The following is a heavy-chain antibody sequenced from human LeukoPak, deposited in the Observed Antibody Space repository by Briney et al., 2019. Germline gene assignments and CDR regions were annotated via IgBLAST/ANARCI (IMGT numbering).Heavy chain of an antibody. Sequence: SETLSLTCTVSGGSISSYYWSWIRQPPGEGLEWIGYIYYTGTTNYNPSLKSRVTISVDTSKNQFSLKLSSVTAADTAVYYCARTLWFGERAYFAYWGQGTLVTVSS. D-gene: IGHD3-10*01. V-gene: IGHV4-59*01. CDR1: GGSISSYY. J-gene: IGHJ4*02. CDR2: IYYTGTT. CDR3: ARTLWFGERAYFAY.